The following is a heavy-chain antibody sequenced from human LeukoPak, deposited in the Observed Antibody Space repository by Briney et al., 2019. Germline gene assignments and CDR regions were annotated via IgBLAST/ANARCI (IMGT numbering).Heavy chain of an antibody. CDR3: ARAHITFFEVVSNPFDI. V-gene: IGHV1-2*02. J-gene: IGHJ3*02. CDR1: GYTFTDYY. D-gene: IGHD3-3*01. Sequence: ASVKVSCKASGYTFTDYYVHWVRQAPGQGLEWMGWVHPKTGGTHYAQRFQGRVTMTRDTSINTAYMDLRSLESDDTALYYCARAHITFFEVVSNPFDIWGQGTMVTVSS. CDR2: VHPKTGGT.